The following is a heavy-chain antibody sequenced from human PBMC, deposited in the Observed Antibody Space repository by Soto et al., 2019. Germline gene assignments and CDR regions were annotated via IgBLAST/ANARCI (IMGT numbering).Heavy chain of an antibody. J-gene: IGHJ5*02. CDR2: IIPIFGTA. Sequence: ASVKVSCKASGGTFSSYAISWVRQAPGQGLEWMGGIIPIFGTANYAQKFQGRVTITADESTSTAYMELSSLRSEDTAVYYCARWNYGGNQYWFDPWGQGTLVTVSS. D-gene: IGHD1-7*01. CDR1: GGTFSSYA. V-gene: IGHV1-69*13. CDR3: ARWNYGGNQYWFDP.